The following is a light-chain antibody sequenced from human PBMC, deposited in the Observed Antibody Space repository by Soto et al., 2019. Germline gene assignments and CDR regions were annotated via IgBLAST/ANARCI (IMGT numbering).Light chain of an antibody. CDR1: QSISSN. V-gene: IGKV3-15*01. J-gene: IGKJ5*01. Sequence: EIVMTQSPATLSVSAGERATLSCRASQSISSNLGWYQQRPGQAPRLLIYGASTRATGIPARFSGSGSGTEFTLPISSLQSEDFSVYYCQQYKTWRSITFGQGTRLEIK. CDR3: QQYKTWRSIT. CDR2: GAS.